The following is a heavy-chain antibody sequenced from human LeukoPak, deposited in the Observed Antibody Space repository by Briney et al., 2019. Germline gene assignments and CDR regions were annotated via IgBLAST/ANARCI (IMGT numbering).Heavy chain of an antibody. J-gene: IGHJ4*02. Sequence: GGSLRLSCAASGFTFSSYAMSWVRQAPGKGLEWVAVISSDGNNKYYADSVKGRFTISRDNSRNTLYLQMNSLRAEDTAVYYCARRDTVTVDYWGQGTLVTVSS. CDR1: GFTFSSYA. V-gene: IGHV3-30*03. CDR3: ARRDTVTVDY. D-gene: IGHD4-17*01. CDR2: ISSDGNNK.